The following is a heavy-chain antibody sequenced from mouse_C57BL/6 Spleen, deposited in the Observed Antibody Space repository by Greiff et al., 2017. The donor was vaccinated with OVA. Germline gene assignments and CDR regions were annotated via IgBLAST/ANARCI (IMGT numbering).Heavy chain of an antibody. J-gene: IGHJ2*01. CDR3: AREDGSFDY. D-gene: IGHD1-1*01. CDR1: GYSITSGYY. CDR2: ISYDGSN. Sequence: VQLQQSGPGLVKPSQSLSLTCSVTGYSITSGYYWNWIRQFPGNKLEWMGYISYDGSNNYNPSLKNRISITRDTSKNQFFLKLNSVTTEDTATYYGAREDGSFDYWGQGTTLTVSS. V-gene: IGHV3-6*01.